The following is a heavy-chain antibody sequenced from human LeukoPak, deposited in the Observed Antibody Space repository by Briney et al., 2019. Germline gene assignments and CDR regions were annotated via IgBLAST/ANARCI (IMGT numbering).Heavy chain of an antibody. V-gene: IGHV3-30*04. Sequence: GGSLRLSCAASGFTFSNHVMHWVRQAAGKVLEWAAVISSDGNNKYYADSVQGRFTIARDNSKNTLYLQMNSLRPEDTAVYYCARDRPGITVAGALDYCGQGTLVTVSS. CDR3: ARDRPGITVAGALDY. CDR1: GFTFSNHV. D-gene: IGHD6-19*01. CDR2: ISSDGNNK. J-gene: IGHJ4*02.